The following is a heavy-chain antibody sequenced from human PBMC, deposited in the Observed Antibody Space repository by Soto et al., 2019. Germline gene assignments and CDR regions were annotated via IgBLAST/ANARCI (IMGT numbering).Heavy chain of an antibody. CDR3: ARDRYYGSGTYYNFYSGMDV. D-gene: IGHD3-10*01. Sequence: SETLSLTCTVSGGSINSGDYYWTWVRQPPGKGLEWIGNIFRSGSTYYTPSLQSRVTISLDTSKNHFSLKLSSVTPADTAVYYCARDRYYGSGTYYNFYSGMDVWGQGTTVTVPS. CDR2: IFRSGST. V-gene: IGHV4-30-4*01. J-gene: IGHJ6*02. CDR1: GGSINSGDYY.